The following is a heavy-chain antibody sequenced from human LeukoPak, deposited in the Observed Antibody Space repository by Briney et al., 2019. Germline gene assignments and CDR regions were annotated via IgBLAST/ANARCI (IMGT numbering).Heavy chain of an antibody. Sequence: GESLQISCKGSGYSFTSYWIGWVRPLPGKGLEWMGIIYPGDSDTRYSPSFQGQVTISADKSISTPYLQWSSLKASDTAMYYCAGGISHCYTCFDYWGQGTLVTVSS. CDR3: AGGISHCYTCFDY. V-gene: IGHV5-51*01. D-gene: IGHD2-2*02. CDR2: IYPGDSDT. J-gene: IGHJ4*02. CDR1: GYSFTSYW.